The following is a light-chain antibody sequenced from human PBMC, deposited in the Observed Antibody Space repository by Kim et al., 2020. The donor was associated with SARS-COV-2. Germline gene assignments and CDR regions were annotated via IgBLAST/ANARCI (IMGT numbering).Light chain of an antibody. Sequence: SASVGYRVTITCRASQSIGYWLAWYQQKPGKATKALIYKASSSESGVPSRFSGSISGTEFTLTISSLQPDDFATYFCQQYASHPNTFGQGTKLEI. CDR2: KAS. CDR3: QQYASHPNT. V-gene: IGKV1-5*03. J-gene: IGKJ2*01. CDR1: QSIGYW.